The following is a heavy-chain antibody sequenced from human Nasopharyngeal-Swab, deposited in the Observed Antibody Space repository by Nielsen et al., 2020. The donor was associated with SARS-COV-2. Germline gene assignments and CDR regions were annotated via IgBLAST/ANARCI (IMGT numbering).Heavy chain of an antibody. J-gene: IGHJ5*02. CDR2: ISISSSTI. D-gene: IGHD4-17*01. CDR3: ARDPDGDYVGSNCFDP. V-gene: IGHV3-48*02. Sequence: SQPPGKGLEWVSYISISSSTIYYADSVKGRFTISRDNAKNSLYLQMNSLRDEDTAVYYCARDPDGDYVGSNCFDPWGKGTLVTVSS.